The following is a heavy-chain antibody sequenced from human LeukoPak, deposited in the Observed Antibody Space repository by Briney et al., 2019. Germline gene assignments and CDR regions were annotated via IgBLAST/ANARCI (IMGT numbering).Heavy chain of an antibody. J-gene: IGHJ1*01. D-gene: IGHD3-9*01. CDR2: VTGSGGSA. CDR1: GFTFSSYA. V-gene: IGHV3-23*01. Sequence: GGSLRLSCAASGFTFSSYAMSWVRQAPGKELEWVSCVTGSGGSAYYADSVKGRFTVSRDNSRNILDLQMNSLRAEDTAVYYCAKATAYFLEYFQNWGPGTLVIVSS. CDR3: AKATAYFLEYFQN.